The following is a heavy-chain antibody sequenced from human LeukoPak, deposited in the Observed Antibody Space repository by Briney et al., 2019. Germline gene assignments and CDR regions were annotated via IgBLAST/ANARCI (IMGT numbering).Heavy chain of an antibody. J-gene: IGHJ4*02. Sequence: GGSLRLSCAASGFTFSAYAISWVRQAPGKGLEWVSAISGSGGITYYADSVKGRFTISRGNSKNTLYLQMNSLRAEDTAVYYCAKRGRYDASALRAPFDYWGQGTPVTVSS. CDR2: ISGSGGIT. D-gene: IGHD4/OR15-4a*01. CDR3: AKRGRYDASALRAPFDY. V-gene: IGHV3-23*01. CDR1: GFTFSAYA.